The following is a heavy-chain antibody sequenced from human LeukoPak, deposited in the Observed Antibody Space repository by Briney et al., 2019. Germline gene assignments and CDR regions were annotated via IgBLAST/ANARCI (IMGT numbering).Heavy chain of an antibody. CDR2: INPNSGGT. V-gene: IGHV1-2*02. Sequence: ASVTVSCKASGYTFTGYYMHWVRQAPGQGLEWMGWINPNSGGTNYAQKFQGRVTMTRGTSISTAYMELSRLRSDDTAVYYCARGGQVVPAAISIYYYYYYMDVWGKGTTVTVSS. D-gene: IGHD2-2*01. J-gene: IGHJ6*03. CDR1: GYTFTGYY. CDR3: ARGGQVVPAAISIYYYYYYMDV.